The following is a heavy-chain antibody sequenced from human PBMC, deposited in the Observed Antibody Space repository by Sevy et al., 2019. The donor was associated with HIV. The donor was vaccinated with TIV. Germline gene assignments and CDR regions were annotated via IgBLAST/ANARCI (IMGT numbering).Heavy chain of an antibody. J-gene: IGHJ5*02. V-gene: IGHV4-59*01. CDR3: ARLECSGEDNCYNH. CDR2: IFYSGTT. Sequence: SETLSLTCNVSGASIRSYSWTWIRQPPGKGLEWIGNIFYSGTTDYNPSLKSRFTISVDTSQNQVSLWMNSDTASDTAVYFCARLECSGEDNCYNHWGQGTPVTVSS. CDR1: GASIRSYS. D-gene: IGHD2-15*01.